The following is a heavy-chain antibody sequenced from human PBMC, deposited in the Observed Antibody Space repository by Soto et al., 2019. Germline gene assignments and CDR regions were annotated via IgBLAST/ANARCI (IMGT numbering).Heavy chain of an antibody. Sequence: QITLKESGPTLVKPTQTLTLTCSFSGLAVATSEVGVGWIRQPPGKALEWLAHIYWDDDKRYSPSLKNRLTITRDTSKNQVVLTMTNMDPADTGTYYCAHRRVNCGMDVWGQGTTVTVSS. D-gene: IGHD1-1*01. CDR3: AHRRVNCGMDV. J-gene: IGHJ6*02. CDR2: IYWDDDK. V-gene: IGHV2-5*02. CDR1: GLAVATSEVG.